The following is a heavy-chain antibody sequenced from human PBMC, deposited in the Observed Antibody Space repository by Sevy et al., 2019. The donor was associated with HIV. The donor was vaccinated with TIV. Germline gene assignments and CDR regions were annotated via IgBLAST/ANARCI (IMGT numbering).Heavy chain of an antibody. D-gene: IGHD4-17*01. CDR2: IWFDGSNT. CDR1: GFTFSSYG. V-gene: IGHV3-33*01. J-gene: IGHJ4*02. Sequence: GGSLRLSCAASGFTFSSYGMHWVRQAPGKGLEWVALIWFDGSNTYYADSVKGRFNICRDIAKNTLHLQMNSLRGEDTAVYYCARDLEFYDNGDYGPAFMPDYWGQGTLVTVSS. CDR3: ARDLEFYDNGDYGPAFMPDY.